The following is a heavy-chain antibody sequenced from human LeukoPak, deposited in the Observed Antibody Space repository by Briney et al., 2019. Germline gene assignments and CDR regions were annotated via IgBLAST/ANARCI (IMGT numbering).Heavy chain of an antibody. D-gene: IGHD6-19*01. V-gene: IGHV4-38-2*02. CDR1: GYSISSGYY. Sequence: SETLSLTCTVSGYSISSGYYWGWIRQPPGKGLEWIGSIYHSGSTYYNPSLKSRVTISVDTSKNQFSLKLSSVTAADTAVYYCARRGKAVPLGYWGQGILVTVSS. CDR2: IYHSGST. CDR3: ARRGKAVPLGY. J-gene: IGHJ4*02.